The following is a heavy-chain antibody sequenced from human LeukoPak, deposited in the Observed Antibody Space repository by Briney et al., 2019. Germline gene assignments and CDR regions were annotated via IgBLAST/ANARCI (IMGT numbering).Heavy chain of an antibody. CDR3: AKDPYRVVFATGNYLDP. CDR2: ISSDETNI. D-gene: IGHD2-15*01. CDR1: GFTFSNYG. V-gene: IGHV3-30*18. J-gene: IGHJ5*02. Sequence: PGGSLRLSCVTSGFTFSNYGMHWVRQAPGKGLEWVAVISSDETNIRYGDSVRGRFIVSRDNAKNTVYLQMNSLGADDTAVYYCAKDPYRVVFATGNYLDPWGQGTLVTVSS.